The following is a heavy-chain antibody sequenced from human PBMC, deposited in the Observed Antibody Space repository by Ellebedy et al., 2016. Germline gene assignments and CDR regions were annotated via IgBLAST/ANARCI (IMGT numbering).Heavy chain of an antibody. CDR1: GYTFTSYD. J-gene: IGHJ6*02. CDR3: ARGGIVERPGGYYYYGMDV. V-gene: IGHV1-8*01. Sequence: ASVKVSCKASGYTFTSYDINWVRQATGHGLEWMGWMNPNSGNTGYAQKFQGRVTMTRNTSISTAYMELSSLRSEDTAVYYCARGGIVERPGGYYYYGMDVWGQGTTVTVSS. CDR2: MNPNSGNT. D-gene: IGHD2-15*01.